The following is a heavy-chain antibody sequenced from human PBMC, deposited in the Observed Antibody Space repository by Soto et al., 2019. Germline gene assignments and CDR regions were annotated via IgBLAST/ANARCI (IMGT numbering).Heavy chain of an antibody. V-gene: IGHV3-30-3*01. CDR2: ISHGGINK. J-gene: IGHJ4*02. CDR3: GRCTSTSCHLGSDY. CDR1: VFTFSSYA. D-gene: IGHD2-2*01. Sequence: GGSLRLSCAASVFTFSSYAMNWVRQAPGKGLEWVALISHGGINKYYADSVRGRFTISRDSSTNTLYLQMNSMRAADTAVYYCGRCTSTSCHLGSDYWGQGTLVTVS.